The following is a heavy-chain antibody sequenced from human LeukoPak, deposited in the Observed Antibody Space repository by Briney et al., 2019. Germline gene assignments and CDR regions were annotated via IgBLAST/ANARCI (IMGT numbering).Heavy chain of an antibody. Sequence: SETLSLTCSVSGGSIRSNCWSWIRQPAGKGLEWIGRIYSSGSTNYNPSLRSRVTMSVDTSKNQFSLKLSSVTAADTAVYYCARGGRSFGYSLDYWGQGTLVTVSS. CDR2: IYSSGST. J-gene: IGHJ4*02. CDR1: GGSIRSNC. CDR3: ARGGRSFGYSLDY. V-gene: IGHV4-4*07. D-gene: IGHD5-18*01.